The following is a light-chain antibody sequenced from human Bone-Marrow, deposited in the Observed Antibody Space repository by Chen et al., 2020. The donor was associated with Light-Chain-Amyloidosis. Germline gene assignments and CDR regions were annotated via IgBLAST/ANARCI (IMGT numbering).Light chain of an antibody. CDR2: GNN. CDR3: AAWEDSLNAQCV. J-gene: IGLJ3*02. Sequence: QSVLTQPPSASGTPGQRDTIACSGSSPNIGSKTVNWYQELPGKAPKRLISGNNQRPSGVPDRFSGSKSGTSASLATSGIQAEDAADYYCAAWEDSLNAQCVFGVWTKLTVL. V-gene: IGLV1-44*01. CDR1: SPNIGSKT.